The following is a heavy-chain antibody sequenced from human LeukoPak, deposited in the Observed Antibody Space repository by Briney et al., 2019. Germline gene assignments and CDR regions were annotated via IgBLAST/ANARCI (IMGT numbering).Heavy chain of an antibody. Sequence: GGSLRLSCAASGFTFSSYGMHWVRQAPGKGLEWVAVISYDGSNKYYADSVKGRFTISRDNSKNTLYLQMNSLRAEDTAVYYCAKDGAYYYDSSGDHYYYYYMDVWGKGTTVTVSS. D-gene: IGHD3-22*01. V-gene: IGHV3-30*18. CDR1: GFTFSSYG. J-gene: IGHJ6*03. CDR3: AKDGAYYYDSSGDHYYYYYMDV. CDR2: ISYDGSNK.